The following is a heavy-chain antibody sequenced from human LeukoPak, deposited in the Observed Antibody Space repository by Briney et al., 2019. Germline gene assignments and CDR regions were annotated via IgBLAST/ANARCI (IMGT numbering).Heavy chain of an antibody. CDR1: GGSIGSSSYY. J-gene: IGHJ4*02. CDR3: ARHYYYDSSIDY. D-gene: IGHD3-22*01. V-gene: IGHV4-39*01. CDR2: IYYSGST. Sequence: PSETLSLTCTVSGGSIGSSSYYWGWIRQPPGRGLEWIGSIYYSGSTYYNPSLKSRVTISVDTSKNPFALKLSSATAADTAVYYCARHYYYDSSIDYWGQGTLVTVSS.